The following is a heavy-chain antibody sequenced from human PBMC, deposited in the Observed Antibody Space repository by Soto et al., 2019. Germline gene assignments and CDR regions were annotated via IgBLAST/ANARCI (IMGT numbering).Heavy chain of an antibody. V-gene: IGHV3-33*01. CDR1: VFDFSSYG. Sequence: GGSLRLSCASSVFDFSSYGMHCVRHTPGKGLEWVAVLGFDGGGRYYADSVKGRFTISRDNSKKMLYLQMDGLRAGDTALYYCARGPVGNDYAMEVLGQGTTVIVSS. CDR2: LGFDGGGR. D-gene: IGHD1-26*01. J-gene: IGHJ6*01. CDR3: ARGPVGNDYAMEV.